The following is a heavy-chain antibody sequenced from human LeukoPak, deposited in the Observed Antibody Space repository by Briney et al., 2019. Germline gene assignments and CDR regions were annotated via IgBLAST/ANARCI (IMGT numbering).Heavy chain of an antibody. J-gene: IGHJ5*02. D-gene: IGHD3-3*01. Sequence: SVKGSCKASGGTFSSYAISWVRQAPGQGLEWMGRIIPIFGTANYAQKLQGRVTITTDESTSTAYMELSSLRSEDTVVYYCAREGPYYDFWSGYHNWFDPWGQGTLVTVSS. CDR3: AREGPYYDFWSGYHNWFDP. CDR1: GGTFSSYA. V-gene: IGHV1-69*05. CDR2: IIPIFGTA.